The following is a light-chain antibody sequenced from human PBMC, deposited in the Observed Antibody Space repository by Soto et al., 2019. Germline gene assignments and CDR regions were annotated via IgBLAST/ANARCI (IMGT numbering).Light chain of an antibody. Sequence: QSVLTQPPSASGTPGQTVIISCSGSRSDIGSNSVNWYQHLPGTAPKPLIYNNNQRPSGVPDRFSGSKSGTSASLAISGLQSEDEADYYCAAWDDSLTGPVFGTGTKATVL. J-gene: IGLJ1*01. CDR2: NNN. CDR3: AAWDDSLTGPV. CDR1: RSDIGSNS. V-gene: IGLV1-44*01.